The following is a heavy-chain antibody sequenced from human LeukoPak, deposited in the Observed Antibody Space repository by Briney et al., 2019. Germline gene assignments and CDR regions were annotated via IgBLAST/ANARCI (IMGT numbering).Heavy chain of an antibody. V-gene: IGHV3-20*04. CDR2: INWNGGSI. CDR1: GFTFEHYD. D-gene: IGHD3-22*01. CDR3: ARDTHYYESSGYHH. Sequence: PGVSLRLSCAASGFTFEHYDMSCVRQAPGKGREWVSGINWNGGSIVYADSVKGLFTISRDNAKTSLYLQMNSLRAEDTALYYCARDTHYYESSGYHHWGQGTLVSVFS. J-gene: IGHJ5*02.